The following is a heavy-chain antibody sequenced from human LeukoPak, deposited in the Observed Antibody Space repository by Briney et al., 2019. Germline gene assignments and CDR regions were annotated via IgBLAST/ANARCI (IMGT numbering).Heavy chain of an antibody. Sequence: GGSLRLSCAASGFTSSSYGMHWVRQAPGKGLEWVAFIRYDGSNKYYADSVKGRFTISRDNSKNTLYLQMNSLRAEDTAVYYCAKDPYVLAGLRRGPYDYWGQGTLVTVSS. CDR3: AKDPYVLAGLRRGPYDY. J-gene: IGHJ4*02. D-gene: IGHD6-13*01. CDR1: GFTSSSYG. V-gene: IGHV3-30*02. CDR2: IRYDGSNK.